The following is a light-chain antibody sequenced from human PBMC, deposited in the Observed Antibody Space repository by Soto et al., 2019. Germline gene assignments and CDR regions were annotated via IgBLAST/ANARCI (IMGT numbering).Light chain of an antibody. V-gene: IGLV3-25*03. CDR1: ALSKQY. J-gene: IGLJ2*01. CDR3: QSADSSGTYPDVV. CDR2: KDS. Sequence: SYELTQPPSVSVSPGQTARITCSGDALSKQYAYWYQQKPGQAPVLVIYKDSERPSGIPERFSGSSSGTTVTLTISGVQAEDEADYYCQSADSSGTYPDVVFGGGTKLTVL.